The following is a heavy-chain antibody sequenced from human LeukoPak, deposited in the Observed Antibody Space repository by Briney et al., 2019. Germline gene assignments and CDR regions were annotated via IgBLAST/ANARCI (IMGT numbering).Heavy chain of an antibody. CDR3: ARRPPWWQDPGITFHI. Sequence: SETLSLTCTVSGGSISSRPSYCGWIRQPPGKGLEWIGSMYYSGGTNYNPSLRSRVTMSVDTSKNQFSLKLSSVTAADTAVYYCARRPPWWQDPGITFHIWGQGTMVTVSS. J-gene: IGHJ3*02. V-gene: IGHV4-39*01. D-gene: IGHD2-15*01. CDR1: GGSISSRPSY. CDR2: MYYSGGT.